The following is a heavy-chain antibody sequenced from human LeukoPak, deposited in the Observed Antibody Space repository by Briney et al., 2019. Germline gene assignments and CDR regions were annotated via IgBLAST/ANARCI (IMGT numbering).Heavy chain of an antibody. CDR3: ARYLGSTYYYGMDV. V-gene: IGHV4-39*07. J-gene: IGHJ6*02. D-gene: IGHD5/OR15-5a*01. CDR2: IYYSGST. Sequence: SETLSLTCTVSGGSISSSSYYWGWIRQPPGKGLEWIGSIYYSGSTYYNPSLKSRVTISVDTSKNQFSLKLSSVTAADTAVYYCARYLGSTYYYGMDVWGQGTSVTVSS. CDR1: GGSISSSSYY.